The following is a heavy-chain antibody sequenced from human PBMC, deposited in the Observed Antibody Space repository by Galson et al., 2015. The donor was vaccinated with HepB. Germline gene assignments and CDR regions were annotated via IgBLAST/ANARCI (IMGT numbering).Heavy chain of an antibody. CDR1: GGSIRSSSYY. CDR2: IYYTGST. CDR3: ASGRRDGYRYFDY. Sequence: SETLSLTCTVSGGSIRSSSYYWGWIRQSPGKGLEWIGTIYYTGSTYYNSSLKSRVTISIDTSKNQLSLKVNSVTAADTAFYYCASGRRDGYRYFDYWGQGTLVTVSS. D-gene: IGHD5-24*01. V-gene: IGHV4-39*01. J-gene: IGHJ4*02.